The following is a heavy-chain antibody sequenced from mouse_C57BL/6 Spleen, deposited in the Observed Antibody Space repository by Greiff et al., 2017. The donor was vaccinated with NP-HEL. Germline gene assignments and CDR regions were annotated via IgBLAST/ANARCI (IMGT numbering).Heavy chain of an antibody. CDR2: IHPSDSDT. CDR3: AISSSGYSAWFAY. Sequence: QVQLKQPGAELVKPGASVKVSCKASGYTFTSYWMHWVKQRPGQGLEWIGRIHPSDSDTNYNQKFKGKATLTVDKSSSTAYMQLSSLTSEDSAVYYCAISSSGYSAWFAYWGQGTLVTVSA. V-gene: IGHV1-74*01. J-gene: IGHJ3*01. CDR1: GYTFTSYW. D-gene: IGHD3-2*02.